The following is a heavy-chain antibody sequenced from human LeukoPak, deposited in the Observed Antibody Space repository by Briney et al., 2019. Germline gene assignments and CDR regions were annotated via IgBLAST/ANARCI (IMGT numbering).Heavy chain of an antibody. D-gene: IGHD3-10*01. CDR1: GFTFNTYA. CDR3: AKDFESGDYFDY. CDR2: ISGSGGST. V-gene: IGHV3-23*01. J-gene: IGHJ4*02. Sequence: GGSLRLSCAASGFTFNTYAMSWVRQAPGKGLEWVSGISGSGGSTYYADSVKGRFIISRDNSKNTLYLQMTSLRAEDTAVYYCAKDFESGDYFDYWGQGTLVTVS.